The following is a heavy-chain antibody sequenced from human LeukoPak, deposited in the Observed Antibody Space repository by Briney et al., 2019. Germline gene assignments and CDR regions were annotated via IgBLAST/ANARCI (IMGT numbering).Heavy chain of an antibody. Sequence: GGSLRLSCAASGFTFSSYEMNWVRQAPGKGLEWVGRIKSKTDGGTTDYAAPVKGRFTISRDDSKNTLYLQMNSLKTEDTAVYYCTTGEGLGYYFDYWGQGTLVTVSS. V-gene: IGHV3-15*01. CDR2: IKSKTDGGTT. D-gene: IGHD2-15*01. CDR3: TTGEGLGYYFDY. CDR1: GFTFSSYE. J-gene: IGHJ4*02.